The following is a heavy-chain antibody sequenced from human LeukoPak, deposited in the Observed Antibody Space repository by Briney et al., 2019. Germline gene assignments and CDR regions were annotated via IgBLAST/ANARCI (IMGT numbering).Heavy chain of an antibody. J-gene: IGHJ1*01. Sequence: SETLSLTCAVSGFSINTAHYWGWVRQPPGEGLEWIGSISHSGSPYYNPSLKSRVTISLDASKNQFSLKVTSVTAADTAVYYCARGMSSVAAVGLWGRGTLVTVSS. CDR2: ISHSGSP. D-gene: IGHD6-13*01. CDR1: GFSINTAHY. V-gene: IGHV4-38-2*01. CDR3: ARGMSSVAAVGL.